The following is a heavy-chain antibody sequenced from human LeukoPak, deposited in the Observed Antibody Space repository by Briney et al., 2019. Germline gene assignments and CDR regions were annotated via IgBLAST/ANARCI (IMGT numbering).Heavy chain of an antibody. D-gene: IGHD4-17*01. J-gene: IGHJ4*02. V-gene: IGHV3-30*19. CDR2: ISYDGSNK. CDR1: GFTFSSYG. Sequence: QTGGSLRLSCAASGFTFSSYGMHWVRQAPGKGLEWVAVISYDGSNKYYADSVKGRFTISRDNSKNTLYLQMNSLRAEDTTVYFCAREAYGDLYFDNWGQGTLVTVSS. CDR3: AREAYGDLYFDN.